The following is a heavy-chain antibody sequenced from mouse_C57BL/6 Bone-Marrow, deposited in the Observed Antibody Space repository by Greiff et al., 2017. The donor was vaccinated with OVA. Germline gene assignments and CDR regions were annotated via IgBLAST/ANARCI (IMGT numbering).Heavy chain of an antibody. V-gene: IGHV1-19*01. J-gene: IGHJ2*01. Sequence: EVQLQQSGPVLVKPGASVKMSCKASGYTFTDYYMNWVKQSHGKSLEWIGVINPYNGGTSYNQKFEGKATLTVDKASSTAYMELNSLTSEDSAVYYCARDDFYYFDYWGQGTTLTVSS. CDR3: ARDDFYYFDY. CDR1: GYTFTDYY. CDR2: INPYNGGT.